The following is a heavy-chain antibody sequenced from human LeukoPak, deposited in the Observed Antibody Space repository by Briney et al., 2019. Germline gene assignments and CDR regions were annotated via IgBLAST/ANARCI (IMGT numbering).Heavy chain of an antibody. CDR3: ARLRGYCSGGSCYPDY. J-gene: IGHJ4*02. CDR1: GGSTSSYY. D-gene: IGHD2-15*01. Sequence: SETLSLTCTVSGGSTSSYYWSWIRQPPGKGLEWIGYIYYSGSTNYNPSLKSRVTISVDTSKNQFSLKLSSVTAADTAVYYCARLRGYCSGGSCYPDYWGQGTLVTVSS. CDR2: IYYSGST. V-gene: IGHV4-59*08.